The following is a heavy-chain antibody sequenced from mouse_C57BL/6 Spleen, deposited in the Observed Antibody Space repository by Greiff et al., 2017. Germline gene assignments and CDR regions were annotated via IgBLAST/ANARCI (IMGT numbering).Heavy chain of an antibody. J-gene: IGHJ1*03. CDR3: ASTTVVARYFDV. Sequence: QVQLQQPGAELVRPGSSVKLSCKASGYTFTSYWMDWVKQRPGQGLEWIGNIYPSDSETHYNQKFKDKATLTVDKSSSTAYMQLSSLTSEDSAVYYCASTTVVARYFDVWGTGTTVTVYS. CDR1: GYTFTSYW. V-gene: IGHV1-61*01. D-gene: IGHD1-1*01. CDR2: IYPSDSET.